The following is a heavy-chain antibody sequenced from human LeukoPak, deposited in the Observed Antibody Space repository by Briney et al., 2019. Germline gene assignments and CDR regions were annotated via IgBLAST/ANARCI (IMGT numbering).Heavy chain of an antibody. CDR1: GFTFSSYW. J-gene: IGHJ3*02. Sequence: GGSLRLSCAASGFTFSSYWISWVRQAPGKGLEWVANIKQDGSEKYYVDSVKGRFTISRDNAKNSLYLQMNSLRAEDTAVYYCARYGWIDAFDIWGQGTMVTVSS. CDR2: IKQDGSEK. CDR3: ARYGWIDAFDI. D-gene: IGHD3-10*01. V-gene: IGHV3-7*01.